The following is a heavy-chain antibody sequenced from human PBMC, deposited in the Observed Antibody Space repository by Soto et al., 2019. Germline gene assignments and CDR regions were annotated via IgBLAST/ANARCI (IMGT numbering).Heavy chain of an antibody. V-gene: IGHV1-18*04. CDR3: ARDNCGGDCYPYYYYYGMDV. CDR1: GYTFTSYG. J-gene: IGHJ6*02. D-gene: IGHD2-21*02. Sequence: ASVKVSCKASGYTFTSYGISWVRQAPGQGLEWMGWISAYNGNTNYAQKLQGRVTMTTDTSTSTAYMELRSLRSDDTDVYYCARDNCGGDCYPYYYYYGMDVWGQGTTVTVSS. CDR2: ISAYNGNT.